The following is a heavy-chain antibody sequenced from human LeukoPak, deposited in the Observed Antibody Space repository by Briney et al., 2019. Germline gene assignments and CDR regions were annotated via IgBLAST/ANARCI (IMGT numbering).Heavy chain of an antibody. CDR3: ARGNTAATSHYYYMDV. J-gene: IGHJ6*03. CDR2: IIPIFGTT. D-gene: IGHD6-25*01. V-gene: IGHV1-69*01. CDR1: GGTFSSYA. Sequence: SVKVSCKASGGTFSSYAISWVRQAPGQGLEWVGGIIPIFGTTNYAQKFQGRVTITADESMSTAYMELSSLRSEDTAVYYCARGNTAATSHYYYMDVWGKGTTITVSS.